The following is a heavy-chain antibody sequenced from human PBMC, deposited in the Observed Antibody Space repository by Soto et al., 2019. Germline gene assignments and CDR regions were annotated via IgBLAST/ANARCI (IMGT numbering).Heavy chain of an antibody. CDR1: GFTFSSYS. Sequence: GGSLRLSCAASGFTFSSYSMNWVRQAPGKGLEWVSSISSSSYIYYADSVKGRFTISRDNAKNSLYLQMNSLRAEDTAVYYCARGVVPAASNWFDPWGQGTLVTVSS. D-gene: IGHD2-2*01. J-gene: IGHJ5*02. CDR3: ARGVVPAASNWFDP. V-gene: IGHV3-21*01. CDR2: ISSSSYI.